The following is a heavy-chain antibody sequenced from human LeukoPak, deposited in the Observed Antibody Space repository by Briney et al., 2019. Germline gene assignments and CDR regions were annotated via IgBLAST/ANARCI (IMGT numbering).Heavy chain of an antibody. D-gene: IGHD4-11*01. J-gene: IGHJ4*02. Sequence: GRSLRLSCAASGFTFSNYWIYWVRQAPGKGLVWVSRINESGRTTTYADSVKGRLTISRDNAKNTVYLQMNSLRAEDTAVYYCAREGGTVTMYDYWGQGTLVTVSS. CDR3: AREGGTVTMYDY. V-gene: IGHV3-74*01. CDR1: GFTFSNYW. CDR2: INESGRTT.